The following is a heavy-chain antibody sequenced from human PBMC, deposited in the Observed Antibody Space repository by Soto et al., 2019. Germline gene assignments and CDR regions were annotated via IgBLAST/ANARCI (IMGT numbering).Heavy chain of an antibody. V-gene: IGHV3-30*18. CDR3: AKSEYYYDSSGYSPLLQH. J-gene: IGHJ1*01. CDR1: GFTFSSYG. Sequence: LRLSCAASGFTFSSYGMHCVRQAPGKGLEWVAVISYDGSNKYYADSVKGRFTISRDNSKNTLYLQMNSLRDEDTAVYYCAKSEYYYDSSGYSPLLQHWGQGTLVTVSS. CDR2: ISYDGSNK. D-gene: IGHD3-22*01.